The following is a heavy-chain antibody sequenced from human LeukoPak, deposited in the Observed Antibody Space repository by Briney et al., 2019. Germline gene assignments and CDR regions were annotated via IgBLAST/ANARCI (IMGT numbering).Heavy chain of an antibody. CDR1: LGSTTPYY. D-gene: IGHD6-13*01. V-gene: IGHV4-59*01. Sequence: PSETLSLTCIVSLGSTTPYYWSWIRQSPGKGLEWIGYVYYSGSTKYNPSLKSRVIISVDTSKNQFSLNLSSVTAADTAVYYCARFVSRGGSWTFDYWGQGTLVTVSS. J-gene: IGHJ4*02. CDR2: VYYSGST. CDR3: ARFVSRGGSWTFDY.